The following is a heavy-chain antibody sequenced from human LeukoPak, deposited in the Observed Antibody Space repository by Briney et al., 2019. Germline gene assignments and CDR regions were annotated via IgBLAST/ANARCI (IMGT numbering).Heavy chain of an antibody. V-gene: IGHV1-18*01. CDR3: ARDHGGRRYCSSTSCYLSLLVY. CDR2: ISAYNGNT. D-gene: IGHD2-2*01. CDR1: GYTFTSYG. J-gene: IGHJ4*02. Sequence: GASVKVSCKASGYTFTSYGISWVRQAPGQGLEWMGWISAYNGNTNYAQKFQGGVTITADESTSTAYMELSSLRSEDTAVYYCARDHGGRRYCSSTSCYLSLLVYWGQGTLVTVSS.